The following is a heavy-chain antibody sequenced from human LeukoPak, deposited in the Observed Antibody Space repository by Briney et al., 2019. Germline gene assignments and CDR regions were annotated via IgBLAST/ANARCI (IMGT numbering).Heavy chain of an antibody. Sequence: SVKVSCKASGGTFSSYAISWVRQAPGQGLEWMGRIIPIFGTANYAQKFQGRVTITTDESTSTAYMELSSLRPEDTAVYYCASNYDSSGYYYRTWGQGTLVTVSS. CDR3: ASNYDSSGYYYRT. V-gene: IGHV1-69*05. CDR1: GGTFSSYA. D-gene: IGHD3-22*01. J-gene: IGHJ5*02. CDR2: IIPIFGTA.